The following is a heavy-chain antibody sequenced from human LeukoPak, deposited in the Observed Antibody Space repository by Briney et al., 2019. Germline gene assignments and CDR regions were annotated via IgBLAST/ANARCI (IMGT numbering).Heavy chain of an antibody. CDR3: ARDGNYYVSGTSNWFDP. D-gene: IGHD3-10*01. J-gene: IGHJ5*02. CDR1: GFTFSSYA. CDR2: ISGSGGST. Sequence: PGGSLRLSCAASGFTFSSYAMSWVRQAPGKGLEWVAGISGSGGSTHYADSVKGRFTISRDNSKNTLYLQMKSLRAEDTAIYYCARDGNYYVSGTSNWFDPWGQGTLVTVSS. V-gene: IGHV3-23*01.